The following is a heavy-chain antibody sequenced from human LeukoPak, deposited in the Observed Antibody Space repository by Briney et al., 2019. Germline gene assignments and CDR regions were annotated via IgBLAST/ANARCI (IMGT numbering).Heavy chain of an antibody. CDR3: ARDLPNYYDSSGYYSKTFDY. V-gene: IGHV6-1*01. Sequence: SQTLSLTCAISGDSVSSNSAAWNWIRQSPSRGLEWLGRTYYRSKWYNDYAVSVKSRISINPDTSKNQFSLQLNSVTPEDTAVYYCARDLPNYYDSSGYYSKTFDYWGQGTLVTVSS. D-gene: IGHD3-22*01. CDR1: GDSVSSNSAA. J-gene: IGHJ4*02. CDR2: TYYRSKWYN.